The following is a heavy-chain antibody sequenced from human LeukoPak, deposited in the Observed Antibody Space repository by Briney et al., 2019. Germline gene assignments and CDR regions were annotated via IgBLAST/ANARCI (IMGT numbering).Heavy chain of an antibody. Sequence: GGSLRLSCAASGFTFSSYWMTWVRQAPGKGLEWVANIKQDGSEKYYVDSVKGRFTISRDKAKNSLFLQMNSLRAEDTAVYYCARVGYYSDSTGYFSYYFDYWGQGTLVTVSS. V-gene: IGHV3-7*05. D-gene: IGHD3-22*01. CDR2: IKQDGSEK. CDR3: ARVGYYSDSTGYFSYYFDY. CDR1: GFTFSSYW. J-gene: IGHJ4*02.